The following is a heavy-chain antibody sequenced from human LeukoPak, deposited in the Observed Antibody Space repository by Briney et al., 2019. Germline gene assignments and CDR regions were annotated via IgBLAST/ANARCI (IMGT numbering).Heavy chain of an antibody. J-gene: IGHJ3*02. CDR3: ARDFEYCSSTSCSDAFDI. CDR1: GYTFTGYY. V-gene: IGHV1-2*02. Sequence: ASVKVSCKASGYTFTGYYMPWVRQAPGQGLEWMGWINPNSGGTNYAQKFQGRVTMTRDTSISTAYMELSRLRSDDTAVYYCARDFEYCSSTSCSDAFDIWGQGTMVTVSS. CDR2: INPNSGGT. D-gene: IGHD2-2*01.